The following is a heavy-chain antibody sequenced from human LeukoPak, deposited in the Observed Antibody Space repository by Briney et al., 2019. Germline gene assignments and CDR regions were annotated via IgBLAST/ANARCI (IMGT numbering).Heavy chain of an antibody. CDR1: GASISNYY. V-gene: IGHV4-59*12. J-gene: IGHJ4*02. Sequence: SETLSLTCTVSGASISNYYWSWIRQSPGKGLEWIGYMLYSGSTNQNPSLRSRVTISVDTSKNQFSLKLSSVTAADTAVYYCARDDSSSSFDYWGQGTLVTVSS. CDR3: ARDDSSSSFDY. D-gene: IGHD6-6*01. CDR2: MLYSGST.